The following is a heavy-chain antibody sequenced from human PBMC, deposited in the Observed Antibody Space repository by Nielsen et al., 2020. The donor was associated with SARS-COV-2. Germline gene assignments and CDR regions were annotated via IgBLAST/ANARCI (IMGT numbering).Heavy chain of an antibody. V-gene: IGHV3-74*01. D-gene: IGHD3-10*01. Sequence: GGSLRLSCAASGFTLSRYWMNWVRQVPGKGLAWVSRVSSDGTKTTYADSVKGRFTISKDNTRNTLYLQMNSLRAEDTAVYYCVRVRDDGFYYTGPFDIWGQGSLVTVSS. CDR2: VSSDGTKT. CDR1: GFTLSRYW. J-gene: IGHJ4*02. CDR3: VRVRDDGFYYTGPFDI.